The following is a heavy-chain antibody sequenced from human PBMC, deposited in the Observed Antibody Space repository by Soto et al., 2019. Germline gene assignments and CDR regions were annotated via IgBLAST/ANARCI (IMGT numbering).Heavy chain of an antibody. D-gene: IGHD4-17*01. CDR3: ARHDRDYGDQIDY. V-gene: IGHV4-39*01. CDR1: GGSISSSSYY. CDR2: IYYSGST. J-gene: IGHJ4*02. Sequence: QLQLQESGPGLVKSSETLSLTCTVSGGSISSSSYYWGWIRQPPGKGLEWVGSIYYSGSTYYNSSLKSRVTISVDTSKNQFSLKVSSVTAADTAVYYCARHDRDYGDQIDYWGQGTLVTVSS.